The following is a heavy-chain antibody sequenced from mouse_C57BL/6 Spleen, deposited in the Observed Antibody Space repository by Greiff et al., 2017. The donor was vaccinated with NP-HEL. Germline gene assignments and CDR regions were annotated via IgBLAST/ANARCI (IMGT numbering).Heavy chain of an antibody. D-gene: IGHD6-2*01. CDR2: IYPGDGDT. CDR1: GYAFSSSW. Sequence: QVQLQQSGPELVKPGASVKISCKASGYAFSSSWMNWVKQRPGKGLEWIGRIYPGDGDTNYNGKFKGKATLTADKSSSTAYMQLSSLTSEDSAVYFCARVYYASLFYWGQGTPLTVSS. V-gene: IGHV1-82*01. CDR3: ARVYYASLFY. J-gene: IGHJ2*01.